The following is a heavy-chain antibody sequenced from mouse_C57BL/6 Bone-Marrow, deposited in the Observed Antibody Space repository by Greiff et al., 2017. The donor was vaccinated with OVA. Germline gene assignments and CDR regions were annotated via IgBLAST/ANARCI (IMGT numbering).Heavy chain of an antibody. CDR3: ARERNWYYFDY. J-gene: IGHJ2*01. V-gene: IGHV1-74*01. D-gene: IGHD4-1*01. Sequence: VQLQQPGAELVKPGASVKVSCKASGYTFTSYWMHWVKQRPGQGLEWIGRIHPSDSDTNYNQKFKGKATLTVDKSSSTAYMELRSLTSADSAVYYCARERNWYYFDYWGQGTTLTVSS. CDR1: GYTFTSYW. CDR2: IHPSDSDT.